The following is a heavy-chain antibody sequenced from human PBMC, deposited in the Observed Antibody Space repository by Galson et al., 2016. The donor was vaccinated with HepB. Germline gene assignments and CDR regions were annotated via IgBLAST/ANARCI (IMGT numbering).Heavy chain of an antibody. D-gene: IGHD3-16*02. CDR1: GFTFSSYA. CDR2: VSGSSRA. CDR3: AKDGGSNVWGSYRSRSDWYFDL. J-gene: IGHJ2*01. Sequence: SLRLSCAASGFTFSSYAMSWVRQAPGKGLEWVSAVSGSSRAYYADSVQGRFTLSRDNSKNTLYLQMNSLRAEDTAEYYCAKDGGSNVWGSYRSRSDWYFDLWGRDSLVTVSS. V-gene: IGHV3-23*01.